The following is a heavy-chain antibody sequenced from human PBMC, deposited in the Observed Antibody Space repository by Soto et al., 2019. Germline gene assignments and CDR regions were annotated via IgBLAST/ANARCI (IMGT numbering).Heavy chain of an antibody. CDR3: AKCIVATRYAFDI. D-gene: IGHD5-12*01. CDR1: GFTFSSYA. Sequence: EVQLLESGGGLVQPGGSLRLSCAASGFTFSSYAMSWVRQAPGKGLEWVSAISGSGGSTYYADSVKGRFTISRDNYKNTLYLQMNSLRAEDTAVYYCAKCIVATRYAFDIWGQGTMVTVSS. CDR2: ISGSGGST. V-gene: IGHV3-23*01. J-gene: IGHJ3*02.